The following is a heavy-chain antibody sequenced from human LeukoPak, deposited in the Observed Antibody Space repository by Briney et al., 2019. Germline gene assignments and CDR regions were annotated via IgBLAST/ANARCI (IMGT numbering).Heavy chain of an antibody. CDR2: ISSGGNTI. Sequence: GGSLRLSCAASGLTFSDSYMSWIRQAPGKGLEGVSYISSGGNTIKYADSVKGRFTISRDNARNSLYLQMNSLRAEDTAVYYCATASLYFDNWGQGTLVTVSS. V-gene: IGHV3-11*04. J-gene: IGHJ4*02. CDR1: GLTFSDSY. CDR3: ATASLYFDN.